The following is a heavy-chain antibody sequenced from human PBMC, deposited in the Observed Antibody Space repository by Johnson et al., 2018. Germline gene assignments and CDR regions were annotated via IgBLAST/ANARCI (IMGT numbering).Heavy chain of an antibody. D-gene: IGHD4-23*01. CDR1: AFTFSNYG. J-gene: IGHJ6*03. CDR2: VSSDGTNE. CDR3: AKDLGKFYYYYMGV. Sequence: QVQLVQSGGGVVQPGRSLRLSCTASAFTFSNYGMHWVRQAPGKGLEWVAVVSSDGTNEFYADSVKGRFTISRDNSKNTMYLQMNTLRAEDTAVYYCAKDLGKFYYYYMGVWGKGTTVTVSS. V-gene: IGHV3-30*18.